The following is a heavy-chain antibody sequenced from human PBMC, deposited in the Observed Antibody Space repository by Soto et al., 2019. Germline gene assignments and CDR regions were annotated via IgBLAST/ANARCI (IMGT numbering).Heavy chain of an antibody. J-gene: IGHJ4*02. Sequence: GGSLRLSCAASGFTFSSYAMTWVRQVPGKGLEWVSAISGSGGSTYYADSVKGQFTISRDNSKNTLYLQMNSLRAEDTAVYYCAKGLYSGSYFDYWGQGTLVTVSS. CDR2: ISGSGGST. CDR1: GFTFSSYA. D-gene: IGHD1-26*01. V-gene: IGHV3-23*01. CDR3: AKGLYSGSYFDY.